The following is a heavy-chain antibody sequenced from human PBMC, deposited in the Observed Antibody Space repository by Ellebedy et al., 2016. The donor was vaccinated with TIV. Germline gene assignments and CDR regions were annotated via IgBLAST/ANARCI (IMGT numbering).Heavy chain of an antibody. V-gene: IGHV4-38-2*02. CDR2: IYHSGST. Sequence: MPSETLSLTCTVSGYSISSGYYWGWIRQPPGKGLEWIGSIYHSGSTYYNPSLKSRVTISVDTSKNQFSLKLSSVTAADTAVYYCARDLIYYYGSGKGDWFDPWGQGTLVTVSS. J-gene: IGHJ5*02. CDR1: GYSISSGYY. D-gene: IGHD3-10*01. CDR3: ARDLIYYYGSGKGDWFDP.